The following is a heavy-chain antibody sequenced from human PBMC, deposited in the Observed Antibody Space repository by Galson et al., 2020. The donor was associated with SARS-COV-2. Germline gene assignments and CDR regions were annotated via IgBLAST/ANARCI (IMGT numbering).Heavy chain of an antibody. CDR1: GFSLSSYW. V-gene: IGHV3-7*01. CDR2: IKQDGSEK. J-gene: IGHJ4*02. CDR3: TATNVAVAGYF. Sequence: QLGESLKISCEASGFSLSSYWMSWVRQAPGKGLEWVANIKQDGSEKYYVDSVKGRFTISRDNVKNLLFLQMNSLRAEDTAVYYCTATNVAVAGYFWGQGTLVTVPS. D-gene: IGHD6-19*01.